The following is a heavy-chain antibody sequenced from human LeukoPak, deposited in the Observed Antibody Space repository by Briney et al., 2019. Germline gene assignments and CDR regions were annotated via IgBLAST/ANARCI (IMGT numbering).Heavy chain of an antibody. CDR1: GYTFTSHY. J-gene: IGHJ4*02. CDR3: ARDQFPYYSPYNFDY. CDR2: INPSGGST. D-gene: IGHD3-10*01. Sequence: ASVKVSCKASGYTFTSHYMHWVRQAPGQGLEWMGIINPSGGSTSYAQKFQGRVTMTRDTSTSTVYMELSSLRSEDTAVYYCARDQFPYYSPYNFDYWGQGTLVTVSS. V-gene: IGHV1-46*01.